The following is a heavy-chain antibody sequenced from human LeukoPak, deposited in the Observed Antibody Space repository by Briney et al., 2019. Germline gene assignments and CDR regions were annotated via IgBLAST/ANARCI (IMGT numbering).Heavy chain of an antibody. CDR3: ARGLHTGYSSDWYIGAVDAFDI. CDR2: MNPNSGNT. V-gene: IGHV1-8*01. D-gene: IGHD6-19*01. CDR1: GYTFTSYD. J-gene: IGHJ3*02. Sequence: GASVKVSCKASGYTFTSYDINWVRQATGQGLEWMGWMNPNSGNTGYAQKFQGRVTMTRNTSISTAYMELSSLRSEDTAVYYCARGLHTGYSSDWYIGAVDAFDIWGQGTMVTVSS.